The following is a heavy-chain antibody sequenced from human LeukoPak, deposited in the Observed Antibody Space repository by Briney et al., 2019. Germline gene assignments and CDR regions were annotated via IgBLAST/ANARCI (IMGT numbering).Heavy chain of an antibody. D-gene: IGHD6-13*01. V-gene: IGHV3-74*01. Sequence: PGGSLRLSCAASGFTFSSYWMHWVRQAPGKGLVWVSRINTDGSSTSYADSVKGRFTISRDNAKNTLYLQMNSLRAEDTAVYYCARSDSSSWGYYYYYYMDVWGKGTTVTVSS. J-gene: IGHJ6*03. CDR2: INTDGSST. CDR1: GFTFSSYW. CDR3: ARSDSSSWGYYYYYYMDV.